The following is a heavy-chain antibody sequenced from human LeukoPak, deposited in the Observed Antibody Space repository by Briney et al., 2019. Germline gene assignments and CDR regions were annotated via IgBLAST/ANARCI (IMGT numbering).Heavy chain of an antibody. CDR1: GGSFSGYY. J-gene: IGHJ5*02. D-gene: IGHD2-15*01. CDR2: INHSGNT. CDR3: ARGPSTRYCSGGSCYHANWFDP. Sequence: SETLSLTCAVYGGSFSGYYWSWIRQPPGKGLEWIGEINHSGNTNYNPSLKSRVTISVDPSKNQFSLKLSSVTAADTAVYYCARGPSTRYCSGGSCYHANWFDPWGQGTLVTVSS. V-gene: IGHV4-34*01.